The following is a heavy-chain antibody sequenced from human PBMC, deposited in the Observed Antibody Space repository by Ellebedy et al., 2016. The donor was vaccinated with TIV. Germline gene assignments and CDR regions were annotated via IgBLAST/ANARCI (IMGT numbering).Heavy chain of an antibody. Sequence: GESLKISCKGSGYSFTSYWISWVRQMPGKGLEWMGRPDPSDSYSNYSPSFQGHVTISPDKSISTASLQWSSLKASDTAMYYCASPFPPGASWGLGTLVTVSS. V-gene: IGHV5-10-1*01. CDR2: PDPSDSYS. CDR3: ASPFPPGAS. CDR1: GYSFTSYW. J-gene: IGHJ5*02. D-gene: IGHD3-10*01.